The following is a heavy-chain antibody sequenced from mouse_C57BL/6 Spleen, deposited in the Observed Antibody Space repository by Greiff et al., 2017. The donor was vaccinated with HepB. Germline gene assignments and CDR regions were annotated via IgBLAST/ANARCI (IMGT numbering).Heavy chain of an antibody. CDR2: IYPGGGYT. CDR3: ARGGVPGNFDH. Sequence: VQLQQSGAELVRPGTSVKMSCKASGYTFTNYWIGWAKQRPGHGLEWIGDIYPGGGYTNYNEKFKGKATLTADKSSSTAYMQFSSLTSEDSAIYYCARGGVPGNFDHWGQGTTLTVSS. V-gene: IGHV1-63*01. J-gene: IGHJ2*01. CDR1: GYTFTNYW.